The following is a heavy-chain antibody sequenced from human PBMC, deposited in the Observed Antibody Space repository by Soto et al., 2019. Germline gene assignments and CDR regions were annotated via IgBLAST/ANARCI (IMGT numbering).Heavy chain of an antibody. CDR1: GYSFTSYW. Sequence: PGASMPVSSEGSGYSFTSYWSGRMVQLPGKGLEWMGIIYPGDSDTRYSPSFQGQVTISADKSISTAYLQWSSLKASDTAMYYCARLLELFDAFDIWGQGTMVTVSS. V-gene: IGHV5-51*01. D-gene: IGHD1-7*01. CDR2: IYPGDSDT. CDR3: ARLLELFDAFDI. J-gene: IGHJ3*02.